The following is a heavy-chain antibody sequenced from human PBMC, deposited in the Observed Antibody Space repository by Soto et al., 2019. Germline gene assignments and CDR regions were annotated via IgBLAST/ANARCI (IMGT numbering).Heavy chain of an antibody. CDR3: ASAYCGGDCSNYYYGMDV. V-gene: IGHV1-3*01. D-gene: IGHD2-21*02. CDR2: INAGNGNT. CDR1: GYGFTSHV. Sequence: SRVKVSGNVSGYGFTSHVGHWVRNKPRERVEWMGWINAGNGNTKYSQKFQGRVTITRDISASTAYMELSSLRSEDTAVYYCASAYCGGDCSNYYYGMDVWGQGTTVTVSS. J-gene: IGHJ6*02.